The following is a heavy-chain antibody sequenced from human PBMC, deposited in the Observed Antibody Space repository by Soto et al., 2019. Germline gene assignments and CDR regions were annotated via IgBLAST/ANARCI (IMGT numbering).Heavy chain of an antibody. V-gene: IGHV4-31*03. CDR2: IYYSGST. CDR3: ARYGSSWYYFDY. CDR1: GGSISSGGYY. Sequence: QVQLQESGPGLVKPSQTLSLTCTVSGGSISSGGYYWSWIRQHPGKGLEWMGYIYYSGSTYYNPSLKSRVTLAVDTSKNQFSLKLSSVTAADTAVYYCARYGSSWYYFDYWGQGTLVTVSS. J-gene: IGHJ4*02. D-gene: IGHD6-13*01.